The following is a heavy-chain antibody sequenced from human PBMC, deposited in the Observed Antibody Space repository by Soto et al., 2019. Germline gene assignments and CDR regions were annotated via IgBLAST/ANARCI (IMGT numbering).Heavy chain of an antibody. Sequence: SETLSLTCAVYGGSFSGYYWSWIRQPPGKGLEWIGEINHSGSTNYNPSLKSRVTISVDTSKNQFSLKLSSVTAADTAVYYCARGRGYSYGLYPWGQGTLVTVSS. CDR1: GGSFSGYY. CDR2: INHSGST. D-gene: IGHD5-18*01. V-gene: IGHV4-34*01. CDR3: ARGRGYSYGLYP. J-gene: IGHJ5*02.